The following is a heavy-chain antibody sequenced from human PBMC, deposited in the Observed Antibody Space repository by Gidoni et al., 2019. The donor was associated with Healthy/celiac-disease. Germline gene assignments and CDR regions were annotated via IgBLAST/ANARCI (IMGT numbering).Heavy chain of an antibody. CDR2: ISAYNGNT. CDR1: GYPFTSYG. CDR3: ARDDYDFWSGYSTYDYYGMDV. J-gene: IGHJ6*02. D-gene: IGHD3-3*01. Sequence: QVQLVQSGAEVKKPGASVKVSCKASGYPFTSYGISWVRQAPGQGLEWMGWISAYNGNTNYAQKLQGRVTMTTDTSASTAYMELRGLRSDDTDVYYCARDDYDFWSGYSTYDYYGMDVWGQGTTVTVSS. V-gene: IGHV1-18*04.